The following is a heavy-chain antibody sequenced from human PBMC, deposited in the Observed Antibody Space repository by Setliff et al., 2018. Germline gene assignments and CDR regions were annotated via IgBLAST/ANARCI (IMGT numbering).Heavy chain of an antibody. Sequence: GGSLRLSCVVSGFSFGRHWMSWVRQAPGKGLGWVADIKQDGSTKYYLDSVKGRFTISRDNAKRSLYLQMNGLRADDTGVYYCVRDDADNYDAFDNWGQGTLVTVSS. V-gene: IGHV3-7*01. J-gene: IGHJ3*02. CDR1: GFSFGRHW. D-gene: IGHD3-22*01. CDR2: IKQDGSTK. CDR3: VRDDADNYDAFDN.